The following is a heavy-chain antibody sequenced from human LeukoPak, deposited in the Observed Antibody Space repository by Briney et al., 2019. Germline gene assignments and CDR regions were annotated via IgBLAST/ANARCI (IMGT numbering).Heavy chain of an antibody. CDR3: ARFDYGGNWNFDY. CDR1: GGSISSYY. CDR2: ISYSGST. Sequence: PLETLSLTCTVSGGSISSYYWSWIRQPPGKGLEWIGYISYSGSTNYNPSLKSRVTMSVDTSKNQFSLKLSSVTAADTAVYYCARFDYGGNWNFDYWGQGTLVTVSS. J-gene: IGHJ4*02. D-gene: IGHD4-23*01. V-gene: IGHV4-59*08.